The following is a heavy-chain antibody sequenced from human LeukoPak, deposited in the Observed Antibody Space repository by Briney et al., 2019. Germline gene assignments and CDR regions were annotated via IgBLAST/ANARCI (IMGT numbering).Heavy chain of an antibody. D-gene: IGHD4-23*01. CDR3: AGEYGVNSFSLD. Sequence: PGGSLRLSCAASGFIFSSYNTNWVRQAPGKGLEWVSYISSSSSIIYYADSVKGRFTISRDNAKNSLYLQMNSLRAEDTAMYYCAGEYGVNSFSLDWGQGTLVTVSS. J-gene: IGHJ4*02. V-gene: IGHV3-48*01. CDR2: ISSSSSII. CDR1: GFIFSSYN.